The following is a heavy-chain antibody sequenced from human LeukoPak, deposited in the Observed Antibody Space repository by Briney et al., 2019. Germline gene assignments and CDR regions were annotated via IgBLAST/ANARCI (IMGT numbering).Heavy chain of an antibody. V-gene: IGHV1-2*02. CDR2: INPNSGGT. CDR1: GYTFTGYY. J-gene: IGHJ4*02. Sequence: GASVKVSCKASGYTFTGYYMHWVRQAPGQGLEWMGWINPNSGGTKYAQKFQGRVTMTRDTSISTAYMELSRLRSDDTAVYYCARGIVGATGNFDYWGQGTLVTVSS. CDR3: ARGIVGATGNFDY. D-gene: IGHD1-26*01.